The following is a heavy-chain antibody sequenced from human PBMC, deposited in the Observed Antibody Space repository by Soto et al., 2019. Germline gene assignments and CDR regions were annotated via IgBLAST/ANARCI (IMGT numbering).Heavy chain of an antibody. J-gene: IGHJ6*02. CDR1: GGTFSSYA. CDR2: IIPIFGTA. CDR3: ARGGEYPGLYYYYGMDV. V-gene: IGHV1-69*01. Sequence: QVQLVQSGAEVKKPGSSVKVSCKASGGTFSSYAISWVRQAPGQGLEWMGGIIPIFGTANYAQKFQGRVTITADESTSTADMELSSLRSEDTAVYYCARGGEYPGLYYYYGMDVWGQGTTVTVSS. D-gene: IGHD2-21*01.